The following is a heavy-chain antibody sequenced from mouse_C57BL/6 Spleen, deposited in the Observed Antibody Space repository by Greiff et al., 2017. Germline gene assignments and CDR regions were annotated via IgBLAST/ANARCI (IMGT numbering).Heavy chain of an antibody. D-gene: IGHD2-12*01. CDR2: ILPGSGST. CDR1: GYTFTGYW. Sequence: QVQLQQSGAELMKPGASVKLSCKATGYTFTGYWIEWVKQRPGHGLEWIGEILPGSGSTNYNEKFKGKATFTADTSSNTAYMQLSSLTTEDSAIYDCAKRSAYYMEPGAMDYWGQGTSVTVSS. V-gene: IGHV1-9*01. J-gene: IGHJ4*01. CDR3: AKRSAYYMEPGAMDY.